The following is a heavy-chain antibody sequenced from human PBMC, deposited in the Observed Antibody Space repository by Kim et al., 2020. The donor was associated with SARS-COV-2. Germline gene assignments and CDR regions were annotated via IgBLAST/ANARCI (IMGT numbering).Heavy chain of an antibody. V-gene: IGHV4-4*09. D-gene: IGHD2-21*01. Sequence: NDTPTLKGRVTISVDTAKNPCSLKLSSVTAADTAVYYCARSALFRTFDIWGQGTMVTVSS. J-gene: IGHJ3*02. CDR3: ARSALFRTFDI.